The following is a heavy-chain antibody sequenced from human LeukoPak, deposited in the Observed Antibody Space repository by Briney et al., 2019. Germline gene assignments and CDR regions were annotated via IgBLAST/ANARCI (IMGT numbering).Heavy chain of an antibody. Sequence: SETLSLTCTVSGGSISSYYWSWIRQPPGKGLEWIGYIYYSGSTNYNPSLKSQVTISVDTSKNQFSLKLSSVTAADTAVYYCARGETTVGIPFDYWGQGTLVTVSS. J-gene: IGHJ4*02. CDR2: IYYSGST. D-gene: IGHD4-11*01. V-gene: IGHV4-59*01. CDR1: GGSISSYY. CDR3: ARGETTVGIPFDY.